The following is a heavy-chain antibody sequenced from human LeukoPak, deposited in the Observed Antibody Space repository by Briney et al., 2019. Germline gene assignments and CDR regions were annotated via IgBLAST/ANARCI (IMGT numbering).Heavy chain of an antibody. D-gene: IGHD3-22*01. CDR2: INPNSGGT. CDR3: AREDSSCYDY. V-gene: IGHV1-2*02. J-gene: IGHJ4*02. Sequence: ASLKVSSKASGYTFTGYYTHCVRQAPGQGLEWMGWINPNSGGTNYAQNFQGRVTMTRDTSISTAYMEVSRLRSDDTAVYYCAREDSSCYDYWGQGTLVTVSS. CDR1: GYTFTGYY.